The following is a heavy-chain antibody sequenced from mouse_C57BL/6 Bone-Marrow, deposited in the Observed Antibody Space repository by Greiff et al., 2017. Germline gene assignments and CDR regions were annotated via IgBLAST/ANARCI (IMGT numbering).Heavy chain of an antibody. Sequence: QVQLQQPGAELVKPGASVKLSCKASGYTFPSYWMQWVKQRPGQGLEWIGEIDPSDSYTTYNQKFKGKATLTVDTSSSTAYMQLSSLTSEDSAVYYCARTGGTAYFDVWGTGTTVTVSS. CDR1: GYTFPSYW. J-gene: IGHJ1*03. D-gene: IGHD4-1*01. V-gene: IGHV1-50*01. CDR2: IDPSDSYT. CDR3: ARTGGTAYFDV.